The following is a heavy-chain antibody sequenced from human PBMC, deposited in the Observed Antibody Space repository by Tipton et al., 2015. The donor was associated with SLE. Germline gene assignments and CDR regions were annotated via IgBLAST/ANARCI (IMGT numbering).Heavy chain of an antibody. J-gene: IGHJ2*01. V-gene: IGHV4-4*07. Sequence: TLSLTCNVSGGSISSYYWSWIRQPAGKGLEWLGHMYTSGSTNYNPSLKSRVAMSVDTSKNQFSLKLNSVTAADTAVYYCARVSGYFWWYFDLWGRGTLVTVSS. CDR2: MYTSGST. CDR3: ARVSGYFWWYFDL. CDR1: GGSISSYY. D-gene: IGHD3-3*01.